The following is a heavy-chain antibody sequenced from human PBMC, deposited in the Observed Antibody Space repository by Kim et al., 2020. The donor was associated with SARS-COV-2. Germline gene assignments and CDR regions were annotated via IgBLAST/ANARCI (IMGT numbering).Heavy chain of an antibody. D-gene: IGHD2-15*01. CDR2: ISYDGSNK. V-gene: IGHV3-30*18. J-gene: IGHJ6*02. CDR1: GFTFSSYG. Sequence: GGSLRLSCAASGFTFSSYGMHWVRQAPGKGLEWVAVISYDGSNKYYADSVKGRFTISRDNSKNTLYLQMNSLRAEDTAVYYCAKDLSSLSGGSCDTTVCHYYYGMDVWGQGTTVTVSS. CDR3: AKDLSSLSGGSCDTTVCHYYYGMDV.